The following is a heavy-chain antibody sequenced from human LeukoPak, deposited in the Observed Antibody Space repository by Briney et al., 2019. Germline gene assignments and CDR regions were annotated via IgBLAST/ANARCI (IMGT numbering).Heavy chain of an antibody. CDR3: ARWPAGLYYYGMDV. CDR1: GGSISSSNW. J-gene: IGHJ6*02. D-gene: IGHD2-2*01. V-gene: IGHV4-4*02. CDR2: IYHSGST. Sequence: SETLSLTCAVSGGSISSSNWWSWVRQPPGKGLEWIGEIYHSGSTNYNPSLKGRVTISVDKSKNQFSLKLSSVTAADTAVYYCARWPAGLYYYGMDVWGQGTTVTVSS.